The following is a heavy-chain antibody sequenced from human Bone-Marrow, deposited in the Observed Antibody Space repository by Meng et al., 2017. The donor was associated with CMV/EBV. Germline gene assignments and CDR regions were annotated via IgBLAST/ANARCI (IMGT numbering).Heavy chain of an antibody. CDR1: GYSLSTSGMC. V-gene: IGHV2-70*20. Sequence: SGPTLVKPTQTLTLTCTFPGYSLSTSGMCGSWVRQPPGKALEWLALIDWDEDKYYSTSLKTRLTISKDTSKNQVVLTMTNMDPVDTPTYYCARSNYYDSSGYSNAFDIWGQGTMVTVSS. J-gene: IGHJ3*02. CDR3: ARSNYYDSSGYSNAFDI. D-gene: IGHD3-22*01. CDR2: IDWDEDK.